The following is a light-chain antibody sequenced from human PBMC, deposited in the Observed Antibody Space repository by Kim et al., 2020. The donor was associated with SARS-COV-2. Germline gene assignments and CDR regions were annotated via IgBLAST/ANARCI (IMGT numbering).Light chain of an antibody. V-gene: IGKV3-15*01. CDR3: QQYHNRPPWT. Sequence: EIVMTQSPATLSVSPGDRATLSCRASQSVSSNLAWYQQKPGQAPRLLFYAASTRAPGIAARFSGSGSGTEFTLTISSLQSEDFAVYYCQQYHNRPPWTFGQGTKVEIK. J-gene: IGKJ1*01. CDR2: AAS. CDR1: QSVSSN.